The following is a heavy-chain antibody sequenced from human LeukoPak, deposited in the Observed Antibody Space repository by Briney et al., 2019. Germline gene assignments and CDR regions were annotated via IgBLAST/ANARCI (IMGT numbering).Heavy chain of an antibody. D-gene: IGHD2-2*01. Sequence: GGSLRLSCAASGFTFSDYYMSWIRQAPGKGLEWVSYISSSGSTIYYADSVKGRFTISRDNAKNSLYLQMNSLRAEDTAVYYCARDISEIVVVPAAPNYYYYYYMDVWGKGTTVTVSS. CDR3: ARDISEIVVVPAAPNYYYYYYMDV. CDR1: GFTFSDYY. V-gene: IGHV3-11*01. CDR2: ISSSGSTI. J-gene: IGHJ6*03.